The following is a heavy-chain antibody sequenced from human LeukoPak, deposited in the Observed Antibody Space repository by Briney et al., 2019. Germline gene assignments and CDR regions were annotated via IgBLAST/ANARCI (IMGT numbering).Heavy chain of an antibody. D-gene: IGHD6-13*01. CDR1: GGSISSYY. CDR3: ARLAAFDI. CDR2: IYYSGST. Sequence: SDTLSLTCTVSGGSISSYYWSWIRQPPGKGLEWIGYIYYSGSTNYNPSLKSRVTISVDTSKNQFSLKLSSVTAADTAVYYCARLAAFDIWGQGTMVTVSS. V-gene: IGHV4-59*07. J-gene: IGHJ3*02.